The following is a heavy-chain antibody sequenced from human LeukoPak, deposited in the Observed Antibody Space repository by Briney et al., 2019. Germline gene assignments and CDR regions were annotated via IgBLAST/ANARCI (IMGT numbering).Heavy chain of an antibody. J-gene: IGHJ4*02. D-gene: IGHD3-9*01. CDR3: ARGEYDILTGYSRHFDY. V-gene: IGHV4-31*03. Sequence: SETLSLTCTVSGGSISSGGYYWSWIRQHPGKGLEWIGYIYYSGSTYYNPSLKSRVTISVDTSKNQFSLKLSSVTAADTAVYYCARGEYDILTGYSRHFDYWGQGTLVTVSS. CDR1: GGSISSGGYY. CDR2: IYYSGST.